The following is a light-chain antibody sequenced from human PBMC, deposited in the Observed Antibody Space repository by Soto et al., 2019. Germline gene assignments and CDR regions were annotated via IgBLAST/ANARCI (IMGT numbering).Light chain of an antibody. Sequence: QSVLTQAPSASGSPGQSVTISCTGSSSDIGGYNYVSWYQQHPGKAPKLMIYEVNKRPSGVPDRFSGSKSGNTASLTVSGLQAEDEADYYCSSYAGSSGVFGGGTKLTVL. CDR2: EVN. J-gene: IGLJ3*02. CDR3: SSYAGSSGV. V-gene: IGLV2-8*01. CDR1: SSDIGGYNY.